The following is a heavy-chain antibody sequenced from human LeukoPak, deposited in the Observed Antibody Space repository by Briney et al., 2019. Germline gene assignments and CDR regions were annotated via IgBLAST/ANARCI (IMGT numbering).Heavy chain of an antibody. D-gene: IGHD6-13*01. CDR3: ARGFIDKSSWYYYFYMDV. J-gene: IGHJ6*03. Sequence: GGSLRLSCAASGLFFSTNWMSWVRQAPGKGLEWVATIKPDGRDKYYVDSVKGRFTMSRDNGKNSVYLQMNSLRAEDTAVYFCARGFIDKSSWYYYFYMDVWGKGTTVTVSS. CDR1: GLFFSTNW. CDR2: IKPDGRDK. V-gene: IGHV3-7*01.